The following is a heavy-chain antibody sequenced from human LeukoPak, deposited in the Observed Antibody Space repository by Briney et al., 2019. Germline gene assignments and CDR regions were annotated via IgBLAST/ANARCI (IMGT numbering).Heavy chain of an antibody. V-gene: IGHV1-18*01. CDR3: ARDSSGWHFDY. CDR1: GYTFTSYD. Sequence: ASVKVSCKASGYTFTSYDINWVRQAPGQGLEWMGWISAYNGNTNYAQKLQGRVTMTTDTSTSTAYMELRSLRSDDTAVYYCARDSSGWHFDYWGQGTLVTVSS. J-gene: IGHJ4*02. CDR2: ISAYNGNT. D-gene: IGHD6-19*01.